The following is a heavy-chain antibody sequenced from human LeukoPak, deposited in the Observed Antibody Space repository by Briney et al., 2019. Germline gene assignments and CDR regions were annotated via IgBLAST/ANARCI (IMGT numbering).Heavy chain of an antibody. Sequence: GASVKVSCKVSGYTLTELSMHWVRPAPGKGLEWMGGFDPEDGETIYAQKFQGRVTMTEDTSTDTAYMELSSLRSEDTAVYYCATAVSHYYGMDVWGQGTTVTVSS. CDR1: GYTLTELS. J-gene: IGHJ6*02. V-gene: IGHV1-24*01. CDR3: ATAVSHYYGMDV. CDR2: FDPEDGET.